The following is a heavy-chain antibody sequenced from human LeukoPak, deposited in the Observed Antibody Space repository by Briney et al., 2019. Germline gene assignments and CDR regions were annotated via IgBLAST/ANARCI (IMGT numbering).Heavy chain of an antibody. D-gene: IGHD4-11*01. V-gene: IGHV3-74*01. CDR2: INSDGSST. CDR1: GFTFSSYW. Sequence: GGSLRLSCAASGFTFSSYWMHWVRQAPGKGLVWVSRINSDGSSTSYEDAVKGRFTISRDNAKNTLYLQMNSLRAEDTVVYYCAARMTTVTTWFDYWGQGTLVTVSS. CDR3: AARMTTVTTWFDY. J-gene: IGHJ4*02.